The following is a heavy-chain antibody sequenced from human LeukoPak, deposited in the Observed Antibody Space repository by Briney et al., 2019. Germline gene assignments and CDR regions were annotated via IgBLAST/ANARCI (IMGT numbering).Heavy chain of an antibody. Sequence: SSETLSLTCTVSGGSISSGGYYWSWIRQHPGKGLEWIGYIYYSGSTYYNPSLKSRVTISVDTSKNQFSLKLSSVTAADTAVYYCAKSGSYYGSTSGWGQGTLVTVSP. CDR1: GGSISSGGYY. CDR3: AKSGSYYGSTSG. V-gene: IGHV4-31*03. J-gene: IGHJ4*02. CDR2: IYYSGST. D-gene: IGHD3-10*01.